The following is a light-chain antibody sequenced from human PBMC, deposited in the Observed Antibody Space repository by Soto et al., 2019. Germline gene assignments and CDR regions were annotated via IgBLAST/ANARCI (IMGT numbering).Light chain of an antibody. CDR2: DVS. CDR3: SSYTSSSTRV. CDR1: SSDVGGYNY. V-gene: IGLV2-14*01. J-gene: IGLJ1*01. Sequence: SALTQPASVSGSPGQSITISCTGTSSDVGGYNYVSWYQQHPGKAPKLMIYDVSNRPSGVSNRFSGSKSGNTASLTISGLRAEDEAVYYCSSYTSSSTRVFGTGTKVTVL.